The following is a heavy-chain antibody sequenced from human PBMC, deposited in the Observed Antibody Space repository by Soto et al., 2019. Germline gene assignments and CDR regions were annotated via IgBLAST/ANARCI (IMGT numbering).Heavy chain of an antibody. CDR3: ARGAGIFGVLAFDN. V-gene: IGHV1-69*01. CDR1: GGPFSGYG. D-gene: IGHD3-3*01. J-gene: IGHJ4*02. CDR2: VIPILAST. Sequence: QVQLVQSGAEVKKPGSSVKVSCKASGGPFSGYGISWVRQAPGQWLEWMGGVIPILASTYYAQDFQGRITITAAESTSTVYMELRRLRSDDTAVYYFARGAGIFGVLAFDNWGQRTLVTVSP.